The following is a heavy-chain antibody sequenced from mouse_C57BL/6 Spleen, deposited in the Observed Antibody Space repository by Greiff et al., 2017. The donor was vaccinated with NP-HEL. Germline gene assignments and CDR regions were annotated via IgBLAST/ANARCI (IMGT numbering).Heavy chain of an antibody. Sequence: QVQLKQPGAELVKPGASVKVSCKASGYTFTSYWMHWVKQRPGQGLEWIGRIHPSDSDTNYNQKFKGKATLTVDKSSSTAYMQLSSLTSEDSAVYYCALYYGSRYYAMDYWGQGTSVTVSS. D-gene: IGHD1-1*01. J-gene: IGHJ4*01. CDR3: ALYYGSRYYAMDY. CDR2: IHPSDSDT. CDR1: GYTFTSYW. V-gene: IGHV1-74*01.